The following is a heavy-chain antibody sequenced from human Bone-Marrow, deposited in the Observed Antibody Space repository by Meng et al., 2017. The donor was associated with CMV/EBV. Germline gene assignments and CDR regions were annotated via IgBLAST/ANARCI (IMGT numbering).Heavy chain of an antibody. J-gene: IGHJ6*02. CDR3: ARDCDTAMVYVWFYYYYGMDV. D-gene: IGHD5-18*01. CDR1: GYTLTELS. Sequence: ASVKVSCKVSGYTLTELSRHWVRQAPGKGLEWMGGFDPEDGETIYAQKFQGRVTITTDESTSTAYMELSSLRSEDTAVYYCARDCDTAMVYVWFYYYYGMDVWGQGTTVTVSS. V-gene: IGHV1-24*01. CDR2: FDPEDGET.